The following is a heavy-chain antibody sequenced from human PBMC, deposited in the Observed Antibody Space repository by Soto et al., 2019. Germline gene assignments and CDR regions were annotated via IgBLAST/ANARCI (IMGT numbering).Heavy chain of an antibody. Sequence: LTCSVPGGSISSSSYSWGWIRQPPGKGLEWIGTIYYSGSTHYNPSLEGRFTISRDNSKNTLYLQMNSLRAEDTAVYYCARDVFQEDVWGQGTTVTVSS. CDR3: ARDVFQEDV. J-gene: IGHJ6*02. CDR1: GGSISSSSYS. CDR2: IYYSGST. V-gene: IGHV4-39*02.